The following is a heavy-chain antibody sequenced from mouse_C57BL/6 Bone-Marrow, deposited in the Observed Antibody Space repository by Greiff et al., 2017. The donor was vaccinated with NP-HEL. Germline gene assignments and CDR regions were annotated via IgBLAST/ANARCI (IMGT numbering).Heavy chain of an antibody. Sequence: DVMLVESGGGLVQPGGSLKLSCAASGFTFSDYYMYWVRQTPEKRLEWVAYISNGGGSTYYPDTVKGRFTISRDNAKNTLYLQMSRLKSEDTAMYYCARRDYYGSREGYAMDYWGQGTSVTVSS. J-gene: IGHJ4*01. CDR1: GFTFSDYY. CDR2: ISNGGGST. CDR3: ARRDYYGSREGYAMDY. D-gene: IGHD1-1*01. V-gene: IGHV5-12*01.